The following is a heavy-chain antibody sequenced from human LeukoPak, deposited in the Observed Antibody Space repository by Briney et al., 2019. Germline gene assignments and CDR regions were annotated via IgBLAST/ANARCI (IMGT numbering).Heavy chain of an antibody. CDR1: GYSFTSYW. Sequence: GESLKISCKGSGYSFTSYWIGWVRQLPGKGLEWMGIIYPGDSDTRYSPSFQGQVTISADKSISTAYLQWSSLKASDTAMYYCARRVDGYEPFDNAFDIWGQGTMVTVSS. V-gene: IGHV5-51*01. CDR3: ARRVDGYEPFDNAFDI. CDR2: IYPGDSDT. D-gene: IGHD5-12*01. J-gene: IGHJ3*02.